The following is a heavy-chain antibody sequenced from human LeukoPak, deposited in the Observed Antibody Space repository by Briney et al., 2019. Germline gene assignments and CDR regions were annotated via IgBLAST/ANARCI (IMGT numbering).Heavy chain of an antibody. CDR3: ARGDSSRGSGSYYRSYYFDY. D-gene: IGHD3-10*01. V-gene: IGHV4-61*01. Sequence: SETLSLTCTVSGYSISSGYYWSWIRQPPGKGLEWIGYIYYSGSTNYNPSLKSRVTISVDTSKNQFSLKLSSVTAADTAVYYCARGDSSRGSGSYYRSYYFDYWGQGTLVTVSS. CDR2: IYYSGST. J-gene: IGHJ4*02. CDR1: GYSISSGYY.